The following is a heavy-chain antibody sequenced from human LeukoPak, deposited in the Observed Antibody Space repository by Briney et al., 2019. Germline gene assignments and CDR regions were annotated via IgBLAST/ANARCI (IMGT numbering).Heavy chain of an antibody. J-gene: IGHJ5*02. V-gene: IGHV3-23*01. CDR1: GFTFSSYA. Sequence: GGSLRLSCATSGFTFSSYAMNWVRQAPGKGLEWVSAISGSDDSAYYADSVKGRFTISRDKSKNTLYLQMHSLRAEDTAVYYCAKSQYSSGLNWFDPWGQGTLVTVSS. D-gene: IGHD6-19*01. CDR2: ISGSDDSA. CDR3: AKSQYSSGLNWFDP.